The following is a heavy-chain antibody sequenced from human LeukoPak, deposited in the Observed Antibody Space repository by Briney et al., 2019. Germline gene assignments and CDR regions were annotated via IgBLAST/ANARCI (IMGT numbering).Heavy chain of an antibody. CDR1: GYSFTSYW. CDR2: IKQDGSEK. J-gene: IGHJ4*02. D-gene: IGHD6-13*01. V-gene: IGHV3-7*01. Sequence: GESLQISCQGSGYSFTSYWMGWVRQAPGKGLEWVANIKQDGSEKYYVDSVKGRFTISRDNAKNSLYLQMNSLRAEDTAVYYCATYSSSWTDYFDYWGQGTLVTVSS. CDR3: ATYSSSWTDYFDY.